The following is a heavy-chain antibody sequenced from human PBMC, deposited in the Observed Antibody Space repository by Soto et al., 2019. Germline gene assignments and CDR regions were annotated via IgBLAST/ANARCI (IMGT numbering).Heavy chain of an antibody. D-gene: IGHD6-6*01. Sequence: SETLSLTCTVSGGSISSGGYYWSWIRQHPGKGLEWIGYIYYSGSTYYNPSLKSRVTISVDTSKNQFSLKLSSVTAADTAVYYCARWGYSSSSNYWGQGTLVTVSS. V-gene: IGHV4-31*03. CDR2: IYYSGST. CDR3: ARWGYSSSSNY. J-gene: IGHJ4*02. CDR1: GGSISSGGYY.